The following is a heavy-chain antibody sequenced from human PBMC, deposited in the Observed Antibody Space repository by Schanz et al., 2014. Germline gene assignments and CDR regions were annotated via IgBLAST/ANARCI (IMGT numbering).Heavy chain of an antibody. CDR3: ARGNRLQYYDHIWGSYRDPSELDD. CDR2: VIPILGVT. CDR1: GGTFSRLT. Sequence: QVQLVQSGADVKKPGSSVRVSCKASGGTFSRLTFSWVRQAPGQGLEWMGSVIPILGVTHYAQKFQGRVTITADKSTSTAYMELNSLRSEDTAFDYCARGNRLQYYDHIWGSYRDPSELDDWGEGTLVTVSS. D-gene: IGHD3-16*02. V-gene: IGHV1-69*02. J-gene: IGHJ4*02.